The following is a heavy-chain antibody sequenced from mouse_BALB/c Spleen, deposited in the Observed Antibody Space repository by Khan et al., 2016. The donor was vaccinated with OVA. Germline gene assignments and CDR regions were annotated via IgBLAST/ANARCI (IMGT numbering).Heavy chain of an antibody. V-gene: IGHV3-2*02. CDR3: ARKDYDGYAMDY. CDR1: GYSITSDYA. D-gene: IGHD2-4*01. CDR2: ISYSGYT. J-gene: IGHJ4*01. Sequence: EVKLLESGPGLVKPSQSLSLTCTVTGYSITSDYAWDWIRQFPGNKLEWMGYISYSGYTSYNPSLKSRISISRDTSKNQFFLQLTSVTTEDTATYYCARKDYDGYAMDYGGQGTSVTVSS.